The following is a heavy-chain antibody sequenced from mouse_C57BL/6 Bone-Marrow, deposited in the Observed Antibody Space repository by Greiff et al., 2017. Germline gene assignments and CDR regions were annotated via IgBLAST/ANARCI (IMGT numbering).Heavy chain of an antibody. Sequence: VQLKESGPGLVAPSQSLSITCTVSGFSLTSYAISWVRQPPGKGLEWLGVIWTGGGTNYNSALKSRLSISKDNSKSQVFLKMNSLQTDDTARYYCARRESYYDGSSRSYWYCDVWGTGTTVTVSS. CDR3: ARRESYYDGSSRSYWYCDV. D-gene: IGHD1-1*01. CDR1: GFSLTSYA. V-gene: IGHV2-9-1*01. J-gene: IGHJ1*03. CDR2: IWTGGGT.